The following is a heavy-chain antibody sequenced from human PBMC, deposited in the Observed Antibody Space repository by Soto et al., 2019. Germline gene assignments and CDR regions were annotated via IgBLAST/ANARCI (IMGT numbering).Heavy chain of an antibody. CDR2: IHNSGST. J-gene: IGHJ6*03. CDR1: GGSVSSCCNY. V-gene: IGHV4-39*01. Sequence: PSETLSLTCTVSGGSVSSCCNYWGWVRQPPGKGPEWIGSIHNSGSTSYNPSLKSRVTISVDTPKNQFSLNLTSVTAADTAVYYCAGTTSLQWYYMDVWDKRTTVTVSS. CDR3: AGTTSLQWYYMDV. D-gene: IGHD1-7*01.